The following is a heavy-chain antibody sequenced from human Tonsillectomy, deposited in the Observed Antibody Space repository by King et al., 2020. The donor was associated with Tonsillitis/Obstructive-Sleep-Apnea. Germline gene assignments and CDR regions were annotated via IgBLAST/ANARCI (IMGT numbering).Heavy chain of an antibody. CDR1: GFPLSFYG. CDR3: AKEEGYCSGGSCYSAYFQH. D-gene: IGHD2-15*01. J-gene: IGHJ1*01. V-gene: IGHV3-30*18. CDR2: ISFDGSNK. Sequence: VQLVESGGGVVQPGRSLRLSCAASGFPLSFYGMHWVRQAPGKGLEWVAVISFDGSNKYYTDSVKGRFTISRDNSKNTLYLQMNSLRGEDTAVYYCAKEEGYCSGGSCYSAYFQHWGQGTLVTVSS.